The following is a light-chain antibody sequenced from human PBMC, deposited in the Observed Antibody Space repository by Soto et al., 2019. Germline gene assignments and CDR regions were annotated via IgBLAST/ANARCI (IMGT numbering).Light chain of an antibody. CDR2: EGS. CDR3: CSYAGSYTFYV. CDR1: SSDVGSYNL. V-gene: IGLV2-23*01. Sequence: QSALTQPASVSGSPGQSITFSCTGTSSDVGSYNLVSWYQQHPGKAPRLMIYEGSKRPSGVSNRFSGSKSGNTASLTISGLQAEDEADYYCCSYAGSYTFYVFGTGTKVTVL. J-gene: IGLJ1*01.